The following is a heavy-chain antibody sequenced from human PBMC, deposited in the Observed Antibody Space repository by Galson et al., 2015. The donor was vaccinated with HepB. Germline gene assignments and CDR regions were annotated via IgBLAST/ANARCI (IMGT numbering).Heavy chain of an antibody. CDR1: GFTFSSYW. Sequence: SLRLSCAASGFTFSSYWMNWVRQAPGKGLEWVAHINQDGSSKYYVDSVKGRFTISRDNAKDSVYLLLDSLRAEDTAVYYCARRISLVRGIIMKPDYYYGMDVWGQGTTVTVAS. D-gene: IGHD3-10*01. J-gene: IGHJ6*02. CDR2: INQDGSSK. V-gene: IGHV3-7*03. CDR3: ARRISLVRGIIMKPDYYYGMDV.